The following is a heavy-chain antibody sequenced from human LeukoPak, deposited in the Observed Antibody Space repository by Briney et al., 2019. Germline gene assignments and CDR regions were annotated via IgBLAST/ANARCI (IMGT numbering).Heavy chain of an antibody. V-gene: IGHV3-23*01. CDR1: GFTFSSYA. CDR2: ISGSGGST. D-gene: IGHD3-3*01. Sequence: PGGSLRLSCAASGFTFSSYAMSWVRQAPGKGLEWVSAISGSGGSTYYADSVKGRFTISRDNSKNTLYLQMNSLRAEDTAVYYCAKDSDDFWSGYSFYYYYYMDVWGKGTTVTVSS. J-gene: IGHJ6*03. CDR3: AKDSDDFWSGYSFYYYYYMDV.